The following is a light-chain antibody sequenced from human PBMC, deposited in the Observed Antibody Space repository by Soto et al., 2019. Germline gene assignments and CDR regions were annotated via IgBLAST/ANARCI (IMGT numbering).Light chain of an antibody. J-gene: IGKJ1*01. CDR1: QSLLHSNGYNY. CDR3: MQALQTPRP. CDR2: LGS. V-gene: IGKV2-28*01. Sequence: DIVMTQSPLSLPVTPGEPASISCRSSQSLLHSNGYNYLDWYLQKPGQSPQLLIYLGSNRASGAPDRFSGRGSGTDFTLKISRVEAEDVGVYYCMQALQTPRPFGQGTKVEI.